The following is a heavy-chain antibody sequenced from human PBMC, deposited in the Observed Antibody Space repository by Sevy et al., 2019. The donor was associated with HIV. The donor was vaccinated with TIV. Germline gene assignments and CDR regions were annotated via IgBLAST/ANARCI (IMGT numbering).Heavy chain of an antibody. V-gene: IGHV3-30*04. CDR2: ISYDATYK. CDR3: TRNGGAFDNGFDP. J-gene: IGHJ5*02. D-gene: IGHD2-8*01. Sequence: GGSLRLSCAASGFIFSNYPIHWVRQAPGKGLEWVAVISYDATYKYYADSVKGRFTISRDNSKNTLYLQMNSLRAEDTAVYYCTRNGGAFDNGFDPWGQGTLVTVSS. CDR1: GFIFSNYP.